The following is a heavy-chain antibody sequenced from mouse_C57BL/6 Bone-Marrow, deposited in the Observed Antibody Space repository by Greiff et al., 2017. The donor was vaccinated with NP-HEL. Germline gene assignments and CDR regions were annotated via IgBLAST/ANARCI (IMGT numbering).Heavy chain of an antibody. D-gene: IGHD2-4*01. V-gene: IGHV14-4*01. J-gene: IGHJ3*01. CDR3: TPPSYDYPWFAY. CDR2: IDPENGDT. Sequence: VQLQQSGAELVRPGASVKLSCTASGFNIKDDYMHWVKQRPEQGLEWTGWIDPENGDTEYASKFQGKATITADTSSNTAYLQLSSLTSEDTAVYYCTPPSYDYPWFAYWGQGTLVTVSA. CDR1: GFNIKDDY.